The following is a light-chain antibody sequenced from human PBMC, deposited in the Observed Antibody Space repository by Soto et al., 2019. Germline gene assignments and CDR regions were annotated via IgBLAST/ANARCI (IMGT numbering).Light chain of an antibody. Sequence: EIVLTQSPGTQSLSPGQRAQLSCRGSQTVRNNYLAWYQQKPGQAPRLLIYGASSRATGIPDRFSGGGSGTDFTLTISRLEPEDFAVYYCQQFSSYPLTFGGGTKVDIK. CDR1: QTVRNNY. CDR3: QQFSSYPLT. CDR2: GAS. J-gene: IGKJ4*01. V-gene: IGKV3-20*01.